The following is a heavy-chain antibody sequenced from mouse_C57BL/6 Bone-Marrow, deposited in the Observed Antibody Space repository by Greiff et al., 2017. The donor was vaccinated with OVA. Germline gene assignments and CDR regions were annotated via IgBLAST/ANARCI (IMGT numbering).Heavy chain of an antibody. CDR1: GYTFTSYG. J-gene: IGHJ3*01. V-gene: IGHV1-81*01. Sequence: VQLQQSGAELARPGASVKLSCKASGYTFTSYGISWVKQRTGQGLEWIGAIYPRSGNTYYNEKFKGKATLTADKSSSTAYMELRSLTSEDSAVYFCARERDQATLLAYWGQGTLVTVSA. CDR3: ARERDQATLLAY. D-gene: IGHD3-2*02. CDR2: IYPRSGNT.